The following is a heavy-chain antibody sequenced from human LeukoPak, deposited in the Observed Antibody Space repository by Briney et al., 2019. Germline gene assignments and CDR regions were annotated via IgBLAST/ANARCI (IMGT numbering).Heavy chain of an antibody. D-gene: IGHD5-18*01. CDR1: GFTFSSYS. J-gene: IGHJ4*02. Sequence: GGSLRLSCAASGFTFSSYSMNWVRQAPGKGLEWVSSISSSSSYIYFADSVKGRFTISRDNAKNSLYLQMNSLRAEDTAVYYCAGSEYSYGYVYAYWGQGTLVTVSS. V-gene: IGHV3-21*01. CDR3: AGSEYSYGYVYAY. CDR2: ISSSSSYI.